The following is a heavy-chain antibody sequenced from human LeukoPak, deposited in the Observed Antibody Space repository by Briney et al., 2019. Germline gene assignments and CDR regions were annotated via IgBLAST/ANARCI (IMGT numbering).Heavy chain of an antibody. CDR1: GLTLSRNY. V-gene: IGHV3-53*05. Sequence: GGSLRLSRTASGLTLSRNYMSSVRQAPGKGVEWVSVIYGGSSTDCANYEKGRFTSARENYKNTLFLQMNSLRADDTAVKYCARGTYSEGPKAEYTFDNWGQGTLVTVSS. CDR3: ARGTYSEGPKAEYTFDN. CDR2: IYGGSST. J-gene: IGHJ4*02. D-gene: IGHD2-21*01.